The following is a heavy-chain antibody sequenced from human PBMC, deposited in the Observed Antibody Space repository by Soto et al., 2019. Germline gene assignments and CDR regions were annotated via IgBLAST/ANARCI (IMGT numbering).Heavy chain of an antibody. CDR2: IIPIFGTA. CDR3: ARKEASSGYSGYDFYYYYGMDV. J-gene: IGHJ6*02. V-gene: IGHV1-69*13. CDR1: GGTFSSYA. Sequence: ASVKVSCKASGGTFSSYAISWVRQAPGQGLEWMGGIIPIFGTANYAQKFQGRVTITADESTSTAYMELSSLRSEDTAVYYCARKEASSGYSGYDFYYYYGMDVWGQGTTVTVSS. D-gene: IGHD5-12*01.